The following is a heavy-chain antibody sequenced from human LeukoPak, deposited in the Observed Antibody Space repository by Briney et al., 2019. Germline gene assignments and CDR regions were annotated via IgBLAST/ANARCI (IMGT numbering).Heavy chain of an antibody. CDR2: IYYNGNT. Sequence: PSETLSLTCTVSRGSISNYYWSWIRQPPGKGLEWIGYIYYNGNTNYNPSLRSRVTISVDTSKNQFSLKLNSVTAADTAVYYCVRADDFWSGYYGYYYMDVWGKGTTVTVSS. J-gene: IGHJ6*03. V-gene: IGHV4-59*12. CDR3: VRADDFWSGYYGYYYMDV. CDR1: RGSISNYY. D-gene: IGHD3-3*01.